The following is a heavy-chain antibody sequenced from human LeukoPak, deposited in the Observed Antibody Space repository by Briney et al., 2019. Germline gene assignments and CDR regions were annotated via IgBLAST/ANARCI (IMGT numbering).Heavy chain of an antibody. J-gene: IGHJ4*02. D-gene: IGHD6-19*01. V-gene: IGHV3-23*01. CDR1: GFTFSIYA. CDR3: AKDSTGVAATDY. CDR2: ISASGGNT. Sequence: GGSLRLSCAASGFTFSIYAMTWVRQAPGQGLEWVSAISASGGNTYYADSVKGRFTISRDNSKYTLYLQINSLRAEDTAVYYCAKDSTGVAATDYWGQGTLVTVSS.